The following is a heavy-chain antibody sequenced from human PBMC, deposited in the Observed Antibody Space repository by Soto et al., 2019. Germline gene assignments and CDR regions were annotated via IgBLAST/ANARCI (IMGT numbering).Heavy chain of an antibody. V-gene: IGHV6-1*01. CDR2: TYYRSKWYN. CDR1: GDSVSSNSAA. J-gene: IGHJ5*02. D-gene: IGHD2-2*01. Sequence: SQTLSLTCAISGDSVSSNSAAWNWIRQSPSRGLEWLGRTYYRSKWYNDYAVSVKSRITINPDTSKNQFSLQLNSVTPEDTAVYYCAREVIVVVPAAMGTVYWFDPWGQGTLVTVSS. CDR3: AREVIVVVPAAMGTVYWFDP.